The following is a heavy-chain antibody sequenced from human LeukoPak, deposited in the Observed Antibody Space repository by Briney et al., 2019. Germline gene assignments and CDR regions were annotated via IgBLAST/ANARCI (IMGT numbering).Heavy chain of an antibody. V-gene: IGHV5-51*01. CDR1: GYSFTSYW. CDR2: IYPGDSDT. CDR3: ASAYSSGWYVFDY. J-gene: IGHJ4*02. Sequence: GESLKISCKGSGYSFTSYWIGWVRQMPGKGLEWMEIIYPGDSDTRYSPSFQGQVTISADKSISTAYLQWSSLKASDTAMYYCASAYSSGWYVFDYWGQGTLVTVSS. D-gene: IGHD6-19*01.